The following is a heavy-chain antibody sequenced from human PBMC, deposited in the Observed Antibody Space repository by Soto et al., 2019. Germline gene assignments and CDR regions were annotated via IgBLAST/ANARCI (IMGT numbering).Heavy chain of an antibody. CDR1: GFTFSSYG. J-gene: IGHJ4*02. Sequence: QVQLVESGGGVVQPGTSLRLSCAGSGFTFSSYGMDWVRQAPGKGLEWVAVISYDGSNKYYADSVKGRFTISRDNSKNTLYVKMSSLGAGDTAVYYCAKDRMGAGVRGYFDYWGQGTLVTVSS. V-gene: IGHV3-30*18. CDR3: AKDRMGAGVRGYFDY. D-gene: IGHD3-10*01. CDR2: ISYDGSNK.